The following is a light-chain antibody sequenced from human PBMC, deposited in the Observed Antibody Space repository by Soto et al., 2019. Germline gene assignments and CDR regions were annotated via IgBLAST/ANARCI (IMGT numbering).Light chain of an antibody. Sequence: QSALTQPPSASGSPGQSVTISCTGTSSDVGSYNYVSWYQQHQGKAPKLMIYEVSKRPSGVPDRFSGSKSGNTASLTVSGLQAEDEADYYCSSYAGRNSYVFGTGTKLTVL. CDR1: SSDVGSYNY. CDR2: EVS. CDR3: SSYAGRNSYV. J-gene: IGLJ1*01. V-gene: IGLV2-8*01.